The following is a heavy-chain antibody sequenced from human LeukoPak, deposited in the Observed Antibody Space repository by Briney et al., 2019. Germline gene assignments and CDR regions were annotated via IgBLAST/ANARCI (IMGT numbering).Heavy chain of an antibody. J-gene: IGHJ4*02. CDR1: GYTFTSYD. Sequence: ASVKVSCKASGYTFTSYDINWVRQATGQGLEWMGWMNPNSGNTGYAQKFQGRVTMTRNTSISTAYMELSSLRSEDTAVYYCARGRSGWYLEMDGLFDYWGQGTLVTVSS. CDR2: MNPNSGNT. V-gene: IGHV1-8*01. D-gene: IGHD6-19*01. CDR3: ARGRSGWYLEMDGLFDY.